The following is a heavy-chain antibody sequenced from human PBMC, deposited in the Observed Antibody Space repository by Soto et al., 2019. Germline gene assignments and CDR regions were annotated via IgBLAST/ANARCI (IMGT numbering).Heavy chain of an antibody. Sequence: GGSLRLSCAASGFTFSNYTMHWVRQAPGKGLEWVALISYDEIDKYFADAVKGRFTISRDNSKNTLYLQMDSLRAEDTAVYYCAGRSGSSDYWGGGTPVTVSS. V-gene: IGHV3-30*04. CDR1: GFTFSNYT. CDR2: ISYDEIDK. D-gene: IGHD3-10*01. CDR3: AGRSGSSDY. J-gene: IGHJ4*02.